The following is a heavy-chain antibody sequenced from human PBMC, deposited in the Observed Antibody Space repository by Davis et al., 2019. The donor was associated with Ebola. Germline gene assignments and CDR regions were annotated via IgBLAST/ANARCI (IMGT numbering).Heavy chain of an antibody. CDR1: GFTFSSYA. J-gene: IGHJ6*02. Sequence: GESLKISCAASGFTFSSYAMTWVRQAPGKGLEWVSIIGGGGGSTYYADSVRGRFTISRDNSKNTLYLQMKSLRAEDTALYYCAKDYLRFRDYYGMDVWGQGTTVTVSS. CDR3: AKDYLRFRDYYGMDV. D-gene: IGHD3-3*01. CDR2: IGGGGGST. V-gene: IGHV3-23*01.